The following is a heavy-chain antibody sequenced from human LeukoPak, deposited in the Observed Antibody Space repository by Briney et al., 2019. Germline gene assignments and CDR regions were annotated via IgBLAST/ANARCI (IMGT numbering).Heavy chain of an antibody. CDR3: AKNFGPRGLYY. J-gene: IGHJ4*02. V-gene: IGHV3-30*02. CDR1: GFTFSNYG. CDR2: IHFDGGNN. Sequence: GGSLRLSCAASGFTFSNYGMHWVRQAPGKGLEWVAFIHFDGGNNYYADSVKGRFTISRDNSKNTLYLQMNSLRAEDTAVYYCAKNFGPRGLYYWGQGTPVTVSS. D-gene: IGHD3-10*01.